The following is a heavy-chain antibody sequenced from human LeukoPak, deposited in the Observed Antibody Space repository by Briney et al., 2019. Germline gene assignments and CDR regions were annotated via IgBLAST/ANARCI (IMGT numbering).Heavy chain of an antibody. Sequence: GYYMHWVRQAPGQGLEWMGWINPNSGGTNYAQKFQGRVTMTRDTSISTAYMELSRLRSDDTAVYYCASTYYYDSSGYPFDYWGQGTLVTXXS. CDR2: INPNSGGT. CDR3: ASTYYYDSSGYPFDY. CDR1: GYY. J-gene: IGHJ4*02. V-gene: IGHV1-2*02. D-gene: IGHD3-22*01.